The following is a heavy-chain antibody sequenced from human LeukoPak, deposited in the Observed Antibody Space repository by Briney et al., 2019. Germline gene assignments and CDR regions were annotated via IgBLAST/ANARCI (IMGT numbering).Heavy chain of an antibody. CDR3: ARETPDSSTWTVFDY. Sequence: GESLRLSCAASGFTFTTYWMSWVRQLPGKGLEWVANINQDGTEKYYVDSVKGRFTISRDNAKNSPDLQMNSLRAEDTAMYYCARETPDSSTWTVFDYWGQGTLVTVSS. CDR2: INQDGTEK. J-gene: IGHJ4*02. D-gene: IGHD6-13*01. V-gene: IGHV3-7*01. CDR1: GFTFTTYW.